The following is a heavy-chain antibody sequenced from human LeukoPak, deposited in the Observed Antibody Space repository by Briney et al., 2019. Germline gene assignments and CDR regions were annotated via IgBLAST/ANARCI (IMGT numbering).Heavy chain of an antibody. J-gene: IGHJ4*02. Sequence: PGGSLRLSCAASGFTFSSYAMSWVRQAPGKGLEWVSGLSGSGGSTFYADSVRGRSTISRDNSKSTLYLQMNSLRAEDTAMYYSAKQGCTSATCYLNCWGQGTLVTVSS. CDR2: LSGSGGST. V-gene: IGHV3-23*01. D-gene: IGHD2-2*01. CDR1: GFTFSSYA. CDR3: AKQGCTSATCYLNC.